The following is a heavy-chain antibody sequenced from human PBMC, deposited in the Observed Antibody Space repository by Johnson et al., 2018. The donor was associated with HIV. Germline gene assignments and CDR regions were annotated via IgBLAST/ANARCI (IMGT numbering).Heavy chain of an antibody. J-gene: IGHJ3*02. V-gene: IGHV3-30-3*01. D-gene: IGHD5-24*01. CDR3: ARDGGAVEMATRIIGGAFDI. CDR2: ISYDGSNK. CDR1: GFTFSSYA. Sequence: QVQLVESGGGVVQPGRSLRLSCAASGFTFSSYAMHWVRQAPGKGLEWVAVISYDGSNKYYADSVKGRFTISRDNSKNTLYLQMNSLRAEDTAVYECARDGGAVEMATRIIGGAFDIWGQGTMVTVSS.